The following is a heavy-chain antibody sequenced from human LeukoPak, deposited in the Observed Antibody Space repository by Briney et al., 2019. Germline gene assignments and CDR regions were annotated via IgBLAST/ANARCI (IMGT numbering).Heavy chain of an antibody. CDR3: AKDDDYYGSGSYYFDY. CDR2: IRYDGSNK. D-gene: IGHD3-10*01. J-gene: IGHJ4*02. Sequence: GGSLRLSCAASGFTFSSYGMHWVRQAPGKGLEWVAFIRYDGSNKYYADSVKGRFTISRDNSKNTLYLQMNSLRAEDTAVYYCAKDDDYYGSGSYYFDYWGQGTLVTVSS. CDR1: GFTFSSYG. V-gene: IGHV3-30*02.